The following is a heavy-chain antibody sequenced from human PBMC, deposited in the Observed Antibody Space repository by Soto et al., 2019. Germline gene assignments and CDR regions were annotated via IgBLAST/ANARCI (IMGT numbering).Heavy chain of an antibody. J-gene: IGHJ6*02. D-gene: IGHD6-13*01. Sequence: QVQLVESGGGVVQPGRSLRLSCAASGFTFSSYGMHWVRQAPGKGLEWVAVISYDGSNKYYADSVKGRFTISRDNSKNTLYLQMNSLRAEDTAVYYCARGNSSSWYGDYYYGMDVWGQGTTVTVSS. CDR2: ISYDGSNK. V-gene: IGHV3-30*03. CDR1: GFTFSSYG. CDR3: ARGNSSSWYGDYYYGMDV.